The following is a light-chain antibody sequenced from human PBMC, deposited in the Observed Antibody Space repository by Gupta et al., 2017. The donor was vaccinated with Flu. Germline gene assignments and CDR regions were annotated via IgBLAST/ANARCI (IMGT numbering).Light chain of an antibody. V-gene: IGKV1-17*01. CDR2: SAS. J-gene: IGKJ4*01. CDR3: LQDNSYPLT. CDR1: RDISNY. Sequence: GDRVTITCRASRDISNYLGWYQQKPGKAPKRLIYSASSLQSGVPSRFSGSGSGTEFTLTISSLQPEDFATYYCLQDNSYPLTFGGGTKVEIK.